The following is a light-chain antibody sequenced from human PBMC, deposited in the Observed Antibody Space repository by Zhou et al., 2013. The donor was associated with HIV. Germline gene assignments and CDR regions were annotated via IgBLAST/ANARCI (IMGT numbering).Light chain of an antibody. CDR2: DAS. CDR3: QQYNNWPPWT. V-gene: IGKV3-15*01. Sequence: EIVMTQSPATLSVSPGERATLSCRASQSVRNNLAWYQQKPGQAPRLLIYDASTRAAGIPARFSGSGSGREFTLTISSLQSEDFAVYYCQQYNNWPPWTFGQGTKVEIK. J-gene: IGKJ1*01. CDR1: QSVRNN.